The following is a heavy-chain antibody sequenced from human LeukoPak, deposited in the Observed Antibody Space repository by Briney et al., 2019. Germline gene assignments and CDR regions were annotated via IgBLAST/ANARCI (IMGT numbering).Heavy chain of an antibody. CDR1: GFTFSSYS. CDR3: ATRDTSSWYSN. J-gene: IGHJ4*02. CDR2: IYSGGNT. Sequence: PGGSLRLSCAASGFTFSSYSMSWVRQAPGKGLEWVSVIYSGGNTNYADSVKGRFTISRDNSKNTLYLQMNSLRAEDTAVYYCATRDTSSWYSNWGQGTLVTVSS. D-gene: IGHD6-13*01. V-gene: IGHV3-53*01.